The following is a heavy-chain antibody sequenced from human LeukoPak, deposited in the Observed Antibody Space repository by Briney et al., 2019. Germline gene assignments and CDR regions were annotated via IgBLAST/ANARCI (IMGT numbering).Heavy chain of an antibody. CDR2: IIGSSGST. CDR3: AKGAYDYIEIAYFDY. Sequence: GGSLRLSCVASGFTFNNYAMNWVRQAPGKGLEWVSLIIGSSGSTFYADSVKGRFTISRDKSKNTLYLQMNSLRAEDTAVYYCAKGAYDYIEIAYFDYWGQGSLVTVSS. V-gene: IGHV3-23*01. D-gene: IGHD5-12*01. J-gene: IGHJ4*02. CDR1: GFTFNNYA.